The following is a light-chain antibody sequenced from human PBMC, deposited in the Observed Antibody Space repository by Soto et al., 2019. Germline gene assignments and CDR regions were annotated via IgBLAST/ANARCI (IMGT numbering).Light chain of an antibody. CDR2: DNN. CDR3: GRWDIRMSTYV. CDR1: SSNVGNDY. Sequence: QSVLTQPPWVSAAPGQQVTISCSRSSSNVGNDYVSWYQQLPGTAPTLLIYDNNKRAAGLPDRFSGSESGTSATLGITRLQTENEADHYCGRWDIRMSTYVFGTGTKVTVL. J-gene: IGLJ1*01. V-gene: IGLV1-51*01.